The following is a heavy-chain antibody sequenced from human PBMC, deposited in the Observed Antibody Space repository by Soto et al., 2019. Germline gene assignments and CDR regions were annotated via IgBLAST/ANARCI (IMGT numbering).Heavy chain of an antibody. D-gene: IGHD2-15*01. J-gene: IGHJ4*02. CDR2: IYYSGST. CDR3: ARVGGVAARTFDY. Sequence: SETLSLTCTLSCGSINNYFWTWIRQPPGRGLEWIGYIYYSGSTNYNPSLKSRVTISVDASKNQVSLRLTSVTAADTAVYYCARVGGVAARTFDYWGQGTVVTVSS. CDR1: CGSINNYF. V-gene: IGHV4-59*01.